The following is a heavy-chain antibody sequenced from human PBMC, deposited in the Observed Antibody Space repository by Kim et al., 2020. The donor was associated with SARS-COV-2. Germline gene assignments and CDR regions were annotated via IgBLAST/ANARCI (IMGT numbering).Heavy chain of an antibody. Sequence: GGSLRLSCAASGFTFSTYDMHWVRQAPGKGLEWVAVISTDGSNTNYAGSVKGRFTISRDNSKKTLYLQMNSLTTEDTAVYYCAKDKYDGANRLDSWGQGTLVTVS. D-gene: IGHD2-8*01. CDR2: ISTDGSNT. V-gene: IGHV3-30*18. J-gene: IGHJ4*02. CDR1: GFTFSTYD. CDR3: AKDKYDGANRLDS.